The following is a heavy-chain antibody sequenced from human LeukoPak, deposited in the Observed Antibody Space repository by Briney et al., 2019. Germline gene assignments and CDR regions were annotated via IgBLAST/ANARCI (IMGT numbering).Heavy chain of an antibody. V-gene: IGHV3-21*01. CDR2: ISSSSSYI. Sequence: ETLSLTCAVYGGSFSGYYWSWVRQAPGKGLEWVSSISSSSSYIYYADSVKGRFTISRDNAKNSLYLQMNSLRAEDTAVYYCARAKQQLVDYWGQGTLVTVSS. D-gene: IGHD6-13*01. J-gene: IGHJ4*02. CDR3: ARAKQQLVDY. CDR1: GGSFSGYY.